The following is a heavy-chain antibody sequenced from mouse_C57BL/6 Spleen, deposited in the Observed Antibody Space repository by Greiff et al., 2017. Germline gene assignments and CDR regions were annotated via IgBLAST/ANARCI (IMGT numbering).Heavy chain of an antibody. D-gene: IGHD3-1*01. V-gene: IGHV1-64*01. Sequence: QVQLQQPGAELVKPGASVKLSCKASGYTFTSYWMHWVKQRPGQGLEWIGMINPNSGSTNYNEKFKSKATLTVDKTSSTAYMQLSSLTSEDSAVYYCARSGPSFDYWGQGTTLTVSS. CDR3: ARSGPSFDY. CDR1: GYTFTSYW. J-gene: IGHJ2*01. CDR2: INPNSGST.